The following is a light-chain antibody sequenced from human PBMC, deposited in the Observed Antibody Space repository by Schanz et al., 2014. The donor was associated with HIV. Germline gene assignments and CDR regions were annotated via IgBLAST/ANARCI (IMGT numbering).Light chain of an antibody. CDR2: DVT. Sequence: QSALTQPASVSGSAGQSITISCTGTSGDVGPYDYVSWYQQHPGQAPQLLIYDVTDRPSGVSNRFSGSKSGYTASLTISGLQAEDEADYYCSSYTTSSTLVFGGGTKVTVL. CDR1: SGDVGPYDY. V-gene: IGLV2-14*03. CDR3: SSYTTSSTLV. J-gene: IGLJ2*01.